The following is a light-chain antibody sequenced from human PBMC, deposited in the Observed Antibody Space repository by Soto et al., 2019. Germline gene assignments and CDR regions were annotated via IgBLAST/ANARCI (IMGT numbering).Light chain of an antibody. CDR2: GAS. V-gene: IGKV3-20*01. CDR3: QQYGSLGT. CDR1: QSVTNSY. Sequence: PGERATLSCWASQSVTNSYLAWYQQKPGQAPRLLIYGASNRATGIPDRFSGSGSGTDFTLTITRLEPEDLAVYYCQQYGSLGTFGQGTKVDIK. J-gene: IGKJ1*01.